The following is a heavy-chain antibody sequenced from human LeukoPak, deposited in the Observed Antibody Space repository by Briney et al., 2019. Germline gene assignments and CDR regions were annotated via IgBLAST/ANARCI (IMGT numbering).Heavy chain of an antibody. D-gene: IGHD1-7*01. CDR3: ARANYEGVFAY. CDR1: GGSISSNNW. Sequence: PSETLSPTCAVPGGSISSNNWWRCVRQPAGKGLEWIGDVYHSGSTNYNPPLQSRVTISVDKSKNHFSLKLNSLTAADTAVYYCARANYEGVFAYWGRGTVVTVSA. V-gene: IGHV4-4*02. J-gene: IGHJ4*02. CDR2: VYHSGST.